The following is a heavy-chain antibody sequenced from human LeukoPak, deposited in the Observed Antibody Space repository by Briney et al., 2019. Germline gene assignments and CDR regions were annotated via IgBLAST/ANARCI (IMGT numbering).Heavy chain of an antibody. CDR2: IYYSGST. Sequence: SETLSLTCTVSGGSISSYYWSWIRQPPGKGLEWIGYIYYSGSTNYNPSLKSRVTISVDTSKNQFSLKLSSVTAADTAVYYCARVQAGANGLDFDYWGQGTLVTVSS. J-gene: IGHJ4*02. D-gene: IGHD2-8*01. CDR3: ARVQAGANGLDFDY. CDR1: GGSISSYY. V-gene: IGHV4-59*12.